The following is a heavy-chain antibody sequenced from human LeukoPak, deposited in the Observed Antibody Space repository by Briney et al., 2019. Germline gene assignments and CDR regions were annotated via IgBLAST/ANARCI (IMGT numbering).Heavy chain of an antibody. V-gene: IGHV4-39*01. CDR1: GGSISSSSYY. Sequence: PSETLSLTCTVSGGSISSSSYYWGWIRQPPGKGLEWIGSIYYSGSTYYNPSLKSRVTISVDTSKNQFSLKLSSVTAADTAVYYCARQPRVLRFLEWFLYSWFDPWGQGTLVTVSS. CDR3: ARQPRVLRFLEWFLYSWFDP. D-gene: IGHD3-3*01. CDR2: IYYSGST. J-gene: IGHJ5*02.